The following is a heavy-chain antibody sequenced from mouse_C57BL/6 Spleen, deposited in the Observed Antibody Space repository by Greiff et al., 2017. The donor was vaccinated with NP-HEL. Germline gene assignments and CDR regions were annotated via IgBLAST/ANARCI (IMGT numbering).Heavy chain of an antibody. Sequence: VQLQQSGPELVKPGASVKISCKASGYSFTGYYMNWVKQSPEKSLEWIGEINPSTGGTTYNQKFKAKATLTVDKSSSTAYMQLKSLTSEDSAVYYCARITTVEYFDVWGTGTTVTVSS. CDR3: ARITTVEYFDV. V-gene: IGHV1-42*01. J-gene: IGHJ1*03. D-gene: IGHD1-1*01. CDR2: INPSTGGT. CDR1: GYSFTGYY.